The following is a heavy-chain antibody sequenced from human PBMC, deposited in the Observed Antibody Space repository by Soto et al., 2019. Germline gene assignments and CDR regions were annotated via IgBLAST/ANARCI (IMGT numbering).Heavy chain of an antibody. CDR3: AGEIPRGWRFHY. Sequence: SETLSLTCTVSGGSISSYYWSWIRQPPGKGLEWIGYIYYSGSTNYNPSLKSRVTISVDTSKNQFSLKVRSVTAADTAVYYCAGEIPRGWRFHYWGQGTLVTVSS. J-gene: IGHJ4*02. V-gene: IGHV4-59*01. CDR2: IYYSGST. CDR1: GGSISSYY. D-gene: IGHD6-19*01.